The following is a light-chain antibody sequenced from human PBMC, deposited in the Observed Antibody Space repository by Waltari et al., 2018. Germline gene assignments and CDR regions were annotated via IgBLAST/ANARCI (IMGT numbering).Light chain of an antibody. CDR3: MQALQTPLT. CDR2: LGS. V-gene: IGKV2-28*01. Sequence: DIVMTQSPVSLPVIPGEQASISCRPSQSLLLSNGNNLLNWFLQKPGQSPQLLISLGSNRASGVPDRFSGSGSDREFTLKITRVEAEDVGVYYCMQALQTPLTFGGGTKVEIK. CDR1: QSLLLSNGNNL. J-gene: IGKJ4*01.